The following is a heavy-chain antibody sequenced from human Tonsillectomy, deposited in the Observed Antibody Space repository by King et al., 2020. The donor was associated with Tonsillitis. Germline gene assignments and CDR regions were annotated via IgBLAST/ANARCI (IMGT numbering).Heavy chain of an antibody. V-gene: IGHV1-8*01. CDR2: MNPSSGNT. D-gene: IGHD2-2*01. CDR1: GYTFTSYD. CDR3: AGGEVGVVVPAANY. Sequence: VQLVESGAEVKKPGASVKVSCKASGYTFTSYDINWVRQATGQGLEWMGWMNPSSGNTGYAQKFQGRGTMTRNTPISTDYMELSSLRSEDTAVYYCAGGEVGVVVPAANYWGQGTLVTVSS. J-gene: IGHJ4*02.